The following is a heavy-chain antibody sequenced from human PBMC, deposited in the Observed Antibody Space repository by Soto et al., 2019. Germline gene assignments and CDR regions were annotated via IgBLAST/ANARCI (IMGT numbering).Heavy chain of an antibody. Sequence: GGSLRLSCAASGFSFSSYGIHWVRQAPGKGLEWVAVISYDGSNKYYADSVKGRFTISRDNSKNTLYLQMNSLRAEDTAVYYCAKTVAGTRQACDYWGQGTLVTVSS. CDR1: GFSFSSYG. J-gene: IGHJ4*02. CDR2: ISYDGSNK. V-gene: IGHV3-30*18. CDR3: AKTVAGTRQACDY. D-gene: IGHD6-19*01.